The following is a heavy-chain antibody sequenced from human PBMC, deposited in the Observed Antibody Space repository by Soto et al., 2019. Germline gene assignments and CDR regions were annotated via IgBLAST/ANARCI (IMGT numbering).Heavy chain of an antibody. CDR3: AKDVGSSSWYGIYYYYGMDV. J-gene: IGHJ6*02. V-gene: IGHV3-23*01. CDR2: ISGSGGST. Sequence: GGSLRLSCAASGFTFSSYAMSWVRQAPGKGLEWVSAISGSGGSTYYADSVKGRFTISRDNSKNTLYLQMNSLRAEDTAVYYCAKDVGSSSWYGIYYYYGMDVWGQGTTVTVSS. D-gene: IGHD6-13*01. CDR1: GFTFSSYA.